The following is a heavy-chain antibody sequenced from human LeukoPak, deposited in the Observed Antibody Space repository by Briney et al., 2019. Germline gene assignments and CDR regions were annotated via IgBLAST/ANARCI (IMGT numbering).Heavy chain of an antibody. D-gene: IGHD1-1*01. CDR1: GFTFSSYA. J-gene: IGHJ3*02. Sequence: PGGSLRLSCAASGFTFSSYAMSWVRQAPGKGLEWVSAISGSGGSTYYADSVKGRFTISRDNSNNTLYLQMTSLRAADTAEYYCAKSLFTSATGTGRAFHIWGQGTMVTVSS. V-gene: IGHV3-23*01. CDR2: ISGSGGST. CDR3: AKSLFTSATGTGRAFHI.